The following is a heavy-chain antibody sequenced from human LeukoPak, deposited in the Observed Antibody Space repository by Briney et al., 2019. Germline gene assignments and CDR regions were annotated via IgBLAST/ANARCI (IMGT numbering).Heavy chain of an antibody. CDR2: ISGSGGST. Sequence: HPGGSLRLSCAASGFTFSSYAMSWVRQAPGKGLEWVSAISGSGGSTYYADSVKGRFTISRDNSKITLYLQMNSLRAEDTAVYYCAKDRQWLVPAPFDYWGQGTLVTVSS. CDR3: AKDRQWLVPAPFDY. D-gene: IGHD6-19*01. CDR1: GFTFSSYA. J-gene: IGHJ4*02. V-gene: IGHV3-23*01.